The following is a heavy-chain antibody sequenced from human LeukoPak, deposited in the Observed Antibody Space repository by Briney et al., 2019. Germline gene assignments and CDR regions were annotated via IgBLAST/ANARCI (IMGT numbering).Heavy chain of an antibody. CDR3: ARESPPWIQLWLHGRSYAFDI. CDR2: IYYSGST. V-gene: IGHV4-59*01. J-gene: IGHJ3*02. D-gene: IGHD5-18*01. CDR1: GGSISSYY. Sequence: SETLSLTCTVSGGSISSYYWSWIRQPPGKGLEWIGYIYYSGSTNYNPSLKSRVTISVDTSKNQFSLKLSSVTAADTAVYYCARESPPWIQLWLHGRSYAFDIWGQGTMVTVSS.